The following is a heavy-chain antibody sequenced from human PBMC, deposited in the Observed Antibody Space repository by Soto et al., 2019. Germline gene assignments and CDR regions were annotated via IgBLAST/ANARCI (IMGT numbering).Heavy chain of an antibody. D-gene: IGHD3-9*01. CDR3: AREWAHYYSLTGNVDY. CDR1: GFTFGYYY. J-gene: IGHJ4*02. V-gene: IGHV3-11*05. Sequence: PARSLRLSGAASGFTFGYYYISWIRKCPGKGREGGSYISVVATYTNYAGPSKARFPIPIENSKNPLTLKIDSLRPQDTAVYTFAREWAHYYSLTGNVDYWGRGTLVTVSS. CDR2: ISVVATYT.